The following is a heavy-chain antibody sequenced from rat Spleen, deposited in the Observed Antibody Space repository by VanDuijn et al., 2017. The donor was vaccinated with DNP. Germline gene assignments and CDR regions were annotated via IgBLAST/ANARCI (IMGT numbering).Heavy chain of an antibody. J-gene: IGHJ2*01. D-gene: IGHD1-6*01. CDR3: ARGADGFDY. CDR2: IGTGGGDT. V-gene: IGHV5S14*01. CDR1: GFTFGNYG. Sequence: EVQLVESGGGLVQPGRSLKLSCAASGFTFGNYGLAWVRQTPTNGLEWVASIGTGGGDTYYRDSVKGRFTNSRDNAKNTQYLQMDSLRSDDTATYYCARGADGFDYWGQGLMVTVSS.